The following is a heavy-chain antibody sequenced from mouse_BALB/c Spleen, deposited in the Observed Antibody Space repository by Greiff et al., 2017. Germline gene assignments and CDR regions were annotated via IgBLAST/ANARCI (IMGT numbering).Heavy chain of an antibody. V-gene: IGHV3-2*02. CDR2: ISYSGST. CDR1: GYSITSDYA. J-gene: IGHJ1*01. Sequence: EVKLQESGPGLVKPSQSLSLTCTVTGYSITSDYAWNWLRQFPGNKLEWMGYISYSGSTSYNPSLKSRISITRDTSKNQFFLQLNSVTTEDTATYYCARDGSSDGWYFDVWGAGTTVTVSS. CDR3: ARDGSSDGWYFDV. D-gene: IGHD1-1*01.